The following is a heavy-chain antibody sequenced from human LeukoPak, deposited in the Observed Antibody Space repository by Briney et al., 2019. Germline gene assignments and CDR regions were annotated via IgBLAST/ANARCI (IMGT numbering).Heavy chain of an antibody. CDR1: GFTFSSYS. D-gene: IGHD3-9*01. CDR2: ISSSSSYI. V-gene: IGHV3-21*01. Sequence: GGSLRLSCAASGFTFSSYSMNWVRQAPGKGLEWVSSISSSSSYIYYADSVKGRFTISRDNAKNSLYLQMNSLRAEDTTVYYCARGPRYYDILTGFDYWGQGTLVTVSS. J-gene: IGHJ4*02. CDR3: ARGPRYYDILTGFDY.